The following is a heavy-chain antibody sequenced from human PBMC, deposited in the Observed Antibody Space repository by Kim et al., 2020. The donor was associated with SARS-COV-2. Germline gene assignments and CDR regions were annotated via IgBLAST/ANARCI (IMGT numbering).Heavy chain of an antibody. CDR3: AKDSMVQDYYYYYGLGV. Sequence: GGSLRLSCAASGFAFSSYGMHWVRQAPGKGLDWVAVISYDGSNKYYADSVKGRFTVSRDNSKNTLYLQIDSLRDEDTAIYYCAKDSMVQDYYYYYGLGVWGQGTTVTVSS. CDR2: ISYDGSNK. CDR1: GFAFSSYG. V-gene: IGHV3-30*18. J-gene: IGHJ6*02. D-gene: IGHD3-10*01.